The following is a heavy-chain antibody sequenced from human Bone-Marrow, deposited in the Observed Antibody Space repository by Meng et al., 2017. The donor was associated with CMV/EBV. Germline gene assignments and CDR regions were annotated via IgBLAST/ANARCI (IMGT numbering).Heavy chain of an antibody. CDR2: INPNSGGT. CDR3: ARAPQPAIYDFWRGYHYDY. V-gene: IGHV1-2*02. Sequence: ASVKVSCKASGYTFTGYYMHWVRQAPGQGLEWMGWINPNSGGTNYAQKFQGRVTMTRDTSISTAYMELSRLRSDDTAVYYCARAPQPAIYDFWRGYHYDYWGQGPRVTGSS. CDR1: GYTFTGYY. D-gene: IGHD3-3*01. J-gene: IGHJ4*02.